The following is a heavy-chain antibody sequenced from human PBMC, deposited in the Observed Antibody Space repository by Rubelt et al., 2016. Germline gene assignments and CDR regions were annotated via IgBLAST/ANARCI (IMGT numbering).Heavy chain of an antibody. CDR2: IWYDGSNK. V-gene: IGHV3-33*01. Sequence: QVQLVESGGGVVQPGRSLRLSCAASGFTFSSYGMHWVRQAPGKGLEWVAVIWYDGSNKYYADSVKGRFTISRDNSKNTLYLQMNSPRAEDTAVYYCARGRVRGAPYYFDYWGQGTLVTVSS. CDR3: ARGRVRGAPYYFDY. CDR1: GFTFSSYG. D-gene: IGHD3-10*01. J-gene: IGHJ4*02.